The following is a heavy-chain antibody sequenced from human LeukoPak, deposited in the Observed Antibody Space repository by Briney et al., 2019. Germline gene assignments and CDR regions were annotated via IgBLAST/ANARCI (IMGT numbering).Heavy chain of an antibody. Sequence: GASVKISCKASGYTFTSTSYAMNWVRQAPGQGLEWMGWINPNSGGTNYQGRVTMTRDSSISTAYMELSSLRSDDTAVYYCARDSFYCSSTICYPGSFYYMDVWGKGTTVTVSS. J-gene: IGHJ6*03. CDR3: ARDSFYCSSTICYPGSFYYMDV. CDR2: INPNSGGT. V-gene: IGHV1-2*02. CDR1: GYTFTSTSYA. D-gene: IGHD2-2*01.